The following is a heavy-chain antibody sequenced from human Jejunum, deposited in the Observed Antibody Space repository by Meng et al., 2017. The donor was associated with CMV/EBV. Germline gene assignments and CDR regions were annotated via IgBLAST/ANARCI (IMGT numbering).Heavy chain of an antibody. CDR1: GYSIGSGSY. CDR3: VREQFLTGSSVDY. CDR2: VYQSGTT. V-gene: IGHV4-38-2*02. Sequence: SGYSIGSGSYWAWIRQTPGKGLEWLGSVYQSGTTFYNPSIVSRVSLSMDTSKNQFSLKLTSVTAADTAVYYCVREQFLTGSSVDYWGQGMLVTSPQ. J-gene: IGHJ4*02. D-gene: IGHD6-6*01.